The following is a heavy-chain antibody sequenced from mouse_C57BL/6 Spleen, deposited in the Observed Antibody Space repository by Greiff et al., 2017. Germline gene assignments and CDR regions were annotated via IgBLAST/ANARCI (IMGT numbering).Heavy chain of an antibody. CDR3: ARERTTAVVAGGYCDV. Sequence: QVQLQQPGAELVKPGASVKLSCKASGYTFTSYWMRWVKQRPGQGLEWIGMIHPYSGSTNYNEKFKSKATLTVDKSSSTAYMQLSSLTSEDSAVYYCARERTTAVVAGGYCDVWGTGTTVTVSS. V-gene: IGHV1-64*01. CDR1: GYTFTSYW. J-gene: IGHJ1*03. CDR2: IHPYSGST. D-gene: IGHD1-1*01.